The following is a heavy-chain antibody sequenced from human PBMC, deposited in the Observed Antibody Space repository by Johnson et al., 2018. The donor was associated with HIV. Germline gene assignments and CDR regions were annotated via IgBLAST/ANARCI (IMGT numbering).Heavy chain of an antibody. J-gene: IGHJ3*02. CDR3: AREEVTIFGVAYDAFDI. Sequence: VQLVESGGGLVQPGRSLRLSCAASGFSFNTYWMSWVRQAPGKGLQWVANIRQDGGETDYVDSVKGRFTISRDNTKNSLYLQMNSLRAEDTAVYYCAREEVTIFGVAYDAFDIWGQGTMVTVSS. D-gene: IGHD3-3*01. CDR2: IRQDGGET. CDR1: GFSFNTYW. V-gene: IGHV3-7*01.